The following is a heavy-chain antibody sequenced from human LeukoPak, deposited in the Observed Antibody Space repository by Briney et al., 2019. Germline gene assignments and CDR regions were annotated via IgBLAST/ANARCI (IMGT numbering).Heavy chain of an antibody. CDR3: ASFDFWSGQAADY. D-gene: IGHD3-3*01. CDR2: IYHSGST. Sequence: SETLSLTCTVSGGSISSYYWSWIRQPPGKGLEWIGYIYHSGSTYYNPSLKSRVTISVDRSKNQFSLKLSSVTAADTAVYYCASFDFWSGQAADYWGQGTLVTVSS. V-gene: IGHV4-59*12. J-gene: IGHJ4*02. CDR1: GGSISSYY.